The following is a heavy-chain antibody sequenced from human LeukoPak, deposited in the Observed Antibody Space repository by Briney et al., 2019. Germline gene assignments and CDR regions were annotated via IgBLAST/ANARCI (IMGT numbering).Heavy chain of an antibody. J-gene: IGHJ4*02. CDR1: GFTFGDYA. CDR3: TSLLWFGELILDY. Sequence: PGGSLRLSCTASGFTFGDYAMSWVRQAPGKGLEWVGFIRSKAYGGTTEYAASVKGRFTISRDDSKSIAYLQMNSLKTEDTAVYYCTSLLWFGELILDYWGQGTLVTVSS. D-gene: IGHD3-10*01. V-gene: IGHV3-49*04. CDR2: IRSKAYGGTT.